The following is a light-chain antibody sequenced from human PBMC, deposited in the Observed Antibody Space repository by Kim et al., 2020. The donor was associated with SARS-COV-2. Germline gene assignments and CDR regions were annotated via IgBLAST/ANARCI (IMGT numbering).Light chain of an antibody. V-gene: IGLV2-14*03. CDR1: SSGVGGYNY. Sequence: TLACTGNSSGVGGYNYVSWYQEHPGISPKLMFYDVSQLPSGVSYRFAGSKSGNTASLTISGLQAEDEADYYCSLYTSSSTPYVFGTGTKVTVL. CDR3: SLYTSSSTPYV. CDR2: DVS. J-gene: IGLJ1*01.